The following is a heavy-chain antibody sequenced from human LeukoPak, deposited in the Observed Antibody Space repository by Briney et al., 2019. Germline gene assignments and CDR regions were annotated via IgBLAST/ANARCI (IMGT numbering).Heavy chain of an antibody. CDR2: ISWSGDSS. CDR1: GFTFDDYA. Sequence: GGSLRLSCAVSGFTFDDYAMHWVRHAPGKGLEWVSLISWSGDSSHYADSVKGRFTISRDNSKNSLFLQMSSLRAEDTALYYCAKGGIKGYCSSRSCRRTGPLDYWGQGTLVTVSS. D-gene: IGHD2-15*01. V-gene: IGHV3-43D*03. CDR3: AKGGIKGYCSSRSCRRTGPLDY. J-gene: IGHJ4*02.